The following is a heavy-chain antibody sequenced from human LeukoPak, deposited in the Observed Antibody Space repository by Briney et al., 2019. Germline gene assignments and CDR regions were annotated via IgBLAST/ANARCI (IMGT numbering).Heavy chain of an antibody. CDR2: IYYSGST. CDR1: GGSISSYF. D-gene: IGHD4-11*01. Sequence: SETLSLTCTVSGGSISSYFWSWIRQPPGKGLEWIGYIYYSGSTNYNPSLKSRVTISVDTSKNQFSLKLSSVTAADTAVYYCARAFSGYHSKSGGIDYWGQGTLVTVSS. V-gene: IGHV4-59*01. J-gene: IGHJ4*02. CDR3: ARAFSGYHSKSGGIDY.